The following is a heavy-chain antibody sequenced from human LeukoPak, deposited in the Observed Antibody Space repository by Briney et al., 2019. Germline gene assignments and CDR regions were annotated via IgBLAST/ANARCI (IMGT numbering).Heavy chain of an antibody. D-gene: IGHD3-10*01. CDR2: IYYSGST. J-gene: IGHJ4*02. Sequence: PSETLSLTCTVSGGSISSSSYYWGWIRQPPGKGLEWIGSIYYSGSTYYNPSLKSRVTISVDTSKNQFSLKLSSVTAADTAVYYCARVVLLWFGEPWGYFDYWGQGTLVTVSS. V-gene: IGHV4-39*07. CDR3: ARVVLLWFGEPWGYFDY. CDR1: GGSISSSSYY.